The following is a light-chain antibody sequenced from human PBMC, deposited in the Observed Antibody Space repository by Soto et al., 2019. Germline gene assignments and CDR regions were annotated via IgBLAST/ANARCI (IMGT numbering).Light chain of an antibody. Sequence: DTQRTSKPSSLSASVRDIVTTICLACQSFVTYLNLYLQKPGKATKLLIYAASNLQSGVPSRFSGIGSGTDFTLTISRLEPEDFAVYFCHQFGSSPQTVGHGTKVDIK. V-gene: IGKV1-39*01. J-gene: IGKJ1*01. CDR1: QSFVTY. CDR2: AAS. CDR3: HQFGSSPQT.